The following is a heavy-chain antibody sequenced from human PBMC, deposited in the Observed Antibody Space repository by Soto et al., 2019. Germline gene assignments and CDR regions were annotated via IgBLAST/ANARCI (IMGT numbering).Heavy chain of an antibody. CDR3: ARVPSPRGGVILYFDY. CDR2: IIPIFGTA. CDR1: GGTFSSCA. V-gene: IGHV1-69*13. Sequence: SVKVSCKASGGTFSSCAISWVRQAPGQGLEWMGGIIPIFGTANYAQKFQGRVTITADESTSTAYMELSSLRSEDTAVYYCARVPSPRGGVILYFDYWGQGTLVTVSS. J-gene: IGHJ4*02. D-gene: IGHD3-16*01.